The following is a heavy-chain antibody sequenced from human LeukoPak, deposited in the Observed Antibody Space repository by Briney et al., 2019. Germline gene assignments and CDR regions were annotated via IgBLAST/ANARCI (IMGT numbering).Heavy chain of an antibody. Sequence: SVKVSCKASGFTFTSSAMQWVRQARGQRLEWIGWIVVGSGNTNYAQKFQERVTITRDMSTSTAYMELSSLRSEDTAVYYCAGNSGSYYDPGIYYYYMDVWGKGTTVTVSS. D-gene: IGHD1-26*01. V-gene: IGHV1-58*02. CDR1: GFTFTSSA. J-gene: IGHJ6*03. CDR3: AGNSGSYYDPGIYYYYMDV. CDR2: IVVGSGNT.